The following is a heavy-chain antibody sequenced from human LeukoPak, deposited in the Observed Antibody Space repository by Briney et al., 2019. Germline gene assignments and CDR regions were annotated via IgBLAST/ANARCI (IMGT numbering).Heavy chain of an antibody. J-gene: IGHJ6*03. CDR3: AKGTYYDSRHYMDV. Sequence: PGGSLRLSCAASGFTFSSYAMSWVRQAPGKGLEWVSSIGHNSGYLYYAESVKGRFTISRDNAQNSLYLQMNSLRAEDTAVYYCAKGTYYDSRHYMDVWGKGTTVTVSS. CDR2: IGHNSGYL. CDR1: GFTFSSYA. D-gene: IGHD3-3*01. V-gene: IGHV3-21*04.